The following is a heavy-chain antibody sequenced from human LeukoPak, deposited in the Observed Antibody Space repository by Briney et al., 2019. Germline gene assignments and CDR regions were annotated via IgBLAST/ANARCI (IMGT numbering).Heavy chain of an antibody. V-gene: IGHV3-30-3*01. D-gene: IGHD3-10*01. CDR1: GFTFSSYA. CDR2: ISYDGSNK. J-gene: IGHJ4*02. Sequence: GGSLRLSCAASGFTFSSYAMHWVRQAPGKGLEWVAVISYDGSNKYYADSVKGRFTIFRDNSKNTLYLQMNSLRAEDTAVYYCATLWSGPPYWGQGTLVTVSS. CDR3: ATLWSGPPY.